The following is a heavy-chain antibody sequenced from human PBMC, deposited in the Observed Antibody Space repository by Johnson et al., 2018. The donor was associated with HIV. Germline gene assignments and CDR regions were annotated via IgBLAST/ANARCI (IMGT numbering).Heavy chain of an antibody. CDR2: ISYDGSNK. CDR3: AKDLHSSSWYYGAFDI. CDR1: GFTFSSYG. Sequence: QVQLVESGGGVVQPGKSLRLSCAASGFTFSSYGMHWVRQAPGKGLEWVAVISYDGSNKYYADSVKGRFTISRDNSKNTLYLQMNSLRAEDTAVYYCAKDLHSSSWYYGAFDIWGQGTMVTVSS. V-gene: IGHV3-33*05. D-gene: IGHD6-13*01. J-gene: IGHJ3*02.